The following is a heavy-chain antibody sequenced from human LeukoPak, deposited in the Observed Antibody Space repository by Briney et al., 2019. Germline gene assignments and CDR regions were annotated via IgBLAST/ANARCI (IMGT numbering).Heavy chain of an antibody. CDR2: INPNSGGT. CDR1: GYTFTGYY. J-gene: IGHJ4*02. Sequence: ASVKVSCKASGYTFTGYYMHWVRQAPGQGLEWMGWINPNSGGTNYAQKFQGRVTMTRDTSISTAYMELSRLRSDDTAVHYCARDMDSSGWYGRVGFDYWGQGTLVTVSS. D-gene: IGHD6-19*01. V-gene: IGHV1-2*02. CDR3: ARDMDSSGWYGRVGFDY.